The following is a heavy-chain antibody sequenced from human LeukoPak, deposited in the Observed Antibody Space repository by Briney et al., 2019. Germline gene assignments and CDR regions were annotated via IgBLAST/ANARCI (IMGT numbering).Heavy chain of an antibody. CDR2: ISGSGGST. CDR3: ANQGWFGEIPLDY. CDR1: GFAFSSYA. Sequence: GGSLRLSCAASGFAFSSYAMSWVRQAPGKGLEWVSAISGSGGSTYYADSVKGRFTISRDNSKNTLYLQMNSLRAEDTAVYYCANQGWFGEIPLDYWGQGTLVTVSS. J-gene: IGHJ4*02. D-gene: IGHD3-10*01. V-gene: IGHV3-23*01.